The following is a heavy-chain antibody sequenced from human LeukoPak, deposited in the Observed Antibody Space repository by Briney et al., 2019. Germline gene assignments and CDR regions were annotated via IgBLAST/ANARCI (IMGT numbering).Heavy chain of an antibody. CDR1: GGSISGSF. Sequence: PSETLSLTCTVSGGSISGSFWTWIRQPAGGGLDWIGRLDDNGTTNYNPSLKSRVTMSIDTSKNQFSLKLTSVTAADTAVYYCARGPGALTGESFDFWGQGTLVSVSS. CDR2: LDDNGTT. D-gene: IGHD3-16*01. J-gene: IGHJ4*02. V-gene: IGHV4-4*07. CDR3: ARGPGALTGESFDF.